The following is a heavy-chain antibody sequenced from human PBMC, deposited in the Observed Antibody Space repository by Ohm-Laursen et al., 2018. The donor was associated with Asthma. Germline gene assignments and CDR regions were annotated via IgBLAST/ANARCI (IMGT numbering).Heavy chain of an antibody. V-gene: IGHV3-21*01. D-gene: IGHD1-26*01. CDR2: ISTASSFI. Sequence: SLRPSCSASGYTFSRYSIHWVRQIPGKGLEWVASISTASSFIYYADSVRGRFTTSRDNAKNSLYLQMNSLRADDTAVYYCARIGPEWELPGREYSLHHWGQGTQVTVSS. J-gene: IGHJ1*01. CDR3: ARIGPEWELPGREYSLHH. CDR1: GYTFSRYS.